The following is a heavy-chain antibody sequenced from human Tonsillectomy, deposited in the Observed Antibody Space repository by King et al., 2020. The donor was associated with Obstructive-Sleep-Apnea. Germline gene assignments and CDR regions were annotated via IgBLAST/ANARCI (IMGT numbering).Heavy chain of an antibody. CDR1: GGPVSRSGVN. CDR2: IYASENT. D-gene: IGHD3-9*01. CDR3: VSLRQYFDSKTGNHSTFFDL. V-gene: IGHV4-39*02. Sequence: PLQESGPGLVKPSETLSLTCAVSGGPVSRSGVNWGWVRHPPGNGLEFIGNIYASENTYYNPSLRSRVHMSMDTSKNHLSLTLRSVTAADTAMYYCVSLRQYFDSKTGNHSTFFDLWGRGTLVAVSS. J-gene: IGHJ2*01.